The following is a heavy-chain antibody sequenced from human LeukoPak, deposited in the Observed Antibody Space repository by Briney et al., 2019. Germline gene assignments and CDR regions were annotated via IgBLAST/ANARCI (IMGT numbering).Heavy chain of an antibody. CDR2: ISAYNGNT. CDR3: ARDPTRFSSSSWYAILDY. Sequence: ASVKVSCKASGYTFTSYGISWVRQAPGQGLEWMGWISAYNGNTNYAQKLQGRVTMTTDTSTSTAYMELRSLRSDDTAVYYCARDPTRFSSSSWYAILDYWGQGTLVSVSS. D-gene: IGHD6-13*01. V-gene: IGHV1-18*01. CDR1: GYTFTSYG. J-gene: IGHJ4*02.